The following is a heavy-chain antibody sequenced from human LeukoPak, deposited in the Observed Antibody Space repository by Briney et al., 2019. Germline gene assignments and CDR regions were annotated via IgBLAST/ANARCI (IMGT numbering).Heavy chain of an antibody. CDR1: GGSISSYY. J-gene: IGHJ6*03. V-gene: IGHV4-59*01. D-gene: IGHD3-16*02. Sequence: KPSGTLSLTCTVSGGSISSYYWSWIRQPPGKGLEWIGYIYYSGSTNYNPSLKSRLTISVDTSKNQFSLKLSSVTAADTAVYYCARGFIGYMDVWGKGTTVTVSS. CDR2: IYYSGST. CDR3: ARGFIGYMDV.